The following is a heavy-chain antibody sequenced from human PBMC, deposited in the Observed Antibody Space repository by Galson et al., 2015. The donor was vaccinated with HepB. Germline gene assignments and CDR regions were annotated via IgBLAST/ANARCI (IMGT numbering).Heavy chain of an antibody. CDR2: ISAYNGNT. D-gene: IGHD2-15*01. CDR1: GYTFTSYG. Sequence: SVKVSCKASGYTFTSYGISWVRQAPGQGLEWMGWISAYNGNTNYAQKLQGRVTMTTDTSTSTAYMELRSLRSDDTAVYYCARVNVTVVVADGAFDIWGQGTMVTVSS. CDR3: ARVNVTVVVADGAFDI. V-gene: IGHV1-18*01. J-gene: IGHJ3*02.